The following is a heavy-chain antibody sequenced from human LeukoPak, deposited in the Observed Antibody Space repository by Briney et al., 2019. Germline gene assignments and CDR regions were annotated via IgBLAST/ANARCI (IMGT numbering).Heavy chain of an antibody. D-gene: IGHD4-17*01. Sequence: PSETLSLTCTVSGGSISSGGYYWSWIRQYPGKGLEWIGYIYYSGSTYYNPSLKSRVTISVDTSKNQFSLKLSSVTAADTAVYYCARVCGRNTVTVTYYFDYWGQGTLVTVSS. J-gene: IGHJ4*02. CDR2: IYYSGST. CDR3: ARVCGRNTVTVTYYFDY. CDR1: GGSISSGGYY. V-gene: IGHV4-31*03.